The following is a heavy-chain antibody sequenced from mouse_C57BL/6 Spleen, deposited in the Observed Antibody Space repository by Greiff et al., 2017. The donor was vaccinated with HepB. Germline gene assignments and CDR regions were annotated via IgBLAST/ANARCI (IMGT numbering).Heavy chain of an antibody. CDR2: IHPNSGST. CDR1: GYTFTSYW. D-gene: IGHD2-4*01. J-gene: IGHJ3*01. V-gene: IGHV1-64*01. CDR3: ARRYDYDVWFAY. Sequence: QVQLQQPGAELVKPGASVKVSCKASGYTFTSYWMHWVKQRPGQGLEWIGMIHPNSGSTNYNEKFKSKATLTVDKSSSTAYMQLSSLTSEDSAVYYCARRYDYDVWFAYWGQGTLVTVSA.